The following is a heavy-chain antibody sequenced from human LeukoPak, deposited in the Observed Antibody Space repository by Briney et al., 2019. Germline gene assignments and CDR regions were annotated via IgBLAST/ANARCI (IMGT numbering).Heavy chain of an antibody. J-gene: IGHJ3*01. V-gene: IGHV3-66*01. CDR3: ATERTNRDGYRVHDAFDF. CDR1: GFTVSSNY. D-gene: IGHD5-24*01. CDR2: ISIGGST. Sequence: AGGSLRLSCAASGFTVSSNYMSWVCQAPGQGREWVSAISIGGSTYDADSVKGRFTISRDNSKNTLYLQVNSLRAEDTAVYYCATERTNRDGYRVHDAFDFWGEGTVVTVSS.